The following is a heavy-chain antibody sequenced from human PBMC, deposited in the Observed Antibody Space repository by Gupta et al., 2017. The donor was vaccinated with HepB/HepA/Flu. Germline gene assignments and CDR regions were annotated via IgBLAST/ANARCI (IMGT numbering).Heavy chain of an antibody. V-gene: IGHV1-69*06. CDR3: ARANRPLGPFDY. CDR2: IITLLGTA. J-gene: IGHJ4*02. Sequence: QVQLVQSVAEVKKPGSSVKFSCKASGVTLSNSAISWVRQAPGQGPEWMGGIITLLGTAKYAQNFQGRVTITADRSTNTVYREMSRLRSEDTAVDYGARANRPLGPFDYWGQGSLGTVSS. CDR1: GVTLSNSA.